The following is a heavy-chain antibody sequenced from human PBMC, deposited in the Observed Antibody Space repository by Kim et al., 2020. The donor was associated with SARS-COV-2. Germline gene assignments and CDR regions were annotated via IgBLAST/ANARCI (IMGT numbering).Heavy chain of an antibody. J-gene: IGHJ3*02. D-gene: IGHD3-9*01. V-gene: IGHV4-4*07. CDR3: ARDSAGYYGVIRAFDI. Sequence: SRKSRVTRSVDTSKNQFSLKLSSVTAADTAVYYCARDSAGYYGVIRAFDIWGQGTMVTVSS.